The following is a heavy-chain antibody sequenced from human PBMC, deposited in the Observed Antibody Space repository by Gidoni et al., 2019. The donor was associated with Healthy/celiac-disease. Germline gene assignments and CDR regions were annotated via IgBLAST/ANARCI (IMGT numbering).Heavy chain of an antibody. J-gene: IGHJ4*02. Sequence: QVQLVQSGAEVKKPGASVKVSCKASGYTFTSYYMHWVRQAPGQGLEWMGIINPSGGSTSYAQKFQGRVTMTRDTSTSTVYMELSSLRSEDTAVYYCARDSITFGGVMAGFLDYWGQGTLVTVSS. CDR2: INPSGGST. V-gene: IGHV1-46*01. D-gene: IGHD3-16*01. CDR1: GYTFTSYY. CDR3: ARDSITFGGVMAGFLDY.